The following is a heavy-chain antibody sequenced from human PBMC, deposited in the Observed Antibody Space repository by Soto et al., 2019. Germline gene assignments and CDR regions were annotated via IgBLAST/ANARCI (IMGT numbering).Heavy chain of an antibody. D-gene: IGHD4-4*01. J-gene: IGHJ4*02. V-gene: IGHV3-48*03. CDR3: ARVPYSKDFDY. Sequence: GGSLRLSCAASGFTFSSYEMNWVRQAPGKGLEWVSYISSSGSSKYYADSVKGRFTISRDNAKNSLYLQMNSLRAEDTAVYYCARVPYSKDFDYWGQGTLVTVSS. CDR2: ISSSGSSK. CDR1: GFTFSSYE.